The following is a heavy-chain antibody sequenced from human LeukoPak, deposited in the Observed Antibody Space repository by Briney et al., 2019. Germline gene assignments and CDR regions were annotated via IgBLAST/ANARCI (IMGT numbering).Heavy chain of an antibody. CDR2: ISYDGSNK. D-gene: IGHD3-10*01. Sequence: GGSLRLSCAASGFTFSSYAMHWVRQAPGKGLEWVAVISYDGSNKYYADSVKGRFTISGDNSKNTLYLQMNSLRAEDTAVYYCARLGCYYGSGSYYQGGSYYFDYWGQGTLVTVSS. V-gene: IGHV3-30*04. CDR3: ARLGCYYGSGSYYQGGSYYFDY. J-gene: IGHJ4*02. CDR1: GFTFSSYA.